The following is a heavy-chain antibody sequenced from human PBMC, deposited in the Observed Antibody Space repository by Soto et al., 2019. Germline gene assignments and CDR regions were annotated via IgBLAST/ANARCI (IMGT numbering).Heavy chain of an antibody. J-gene: IGHJ6*02. CDR2: IYYSGST. D-gene: IGHD3-22*01. CDR1: GGSVNSGSYY. CDR3: ARDYYDSPYGMDV. Sequence: SETLSLTCTVSGGSVNSGSYYWSWIRQPPGKGLEWIGYIYYSGSTNHNPSLKSRVTISVDTSKNQFSLKLSSVTAADTAVYYCARDYYDSPYGMDVWGQGTTVTVSS. V-gene: IGHV4-61*01.